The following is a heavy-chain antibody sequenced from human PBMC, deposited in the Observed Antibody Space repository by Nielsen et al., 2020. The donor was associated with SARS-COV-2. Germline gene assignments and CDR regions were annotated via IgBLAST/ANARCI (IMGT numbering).Heavy chain of an antibody. V-gene: IGHV1-69*13. J-gene: IGHJ4*02. CDR2: INPFFSAP. CDR3: ARGEASERWIRFPLDY. Sequence: SVKVSCKASGGTFSNYAISWVRQAPGQGLEWMGGINPFFSAPNYAQKFQGRLTINADASMNTAYMELNSLTSADTAMYYCARGEASERWIRFPLDYWGQGTLVTVSS. D-gene: IGHD5-24*01. CDR1: GGTFSNYA.